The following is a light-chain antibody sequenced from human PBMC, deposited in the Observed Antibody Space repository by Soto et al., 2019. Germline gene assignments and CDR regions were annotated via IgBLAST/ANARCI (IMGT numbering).Light chain of an antibody. CDR1: QSINGN. J-gene: IGKJ3*01. V-gene: IGKV1-39*01. Sequence: DIQMTQSPSSLSASVGGTVTITCRASQSINGNLNWYQHKAGVAPKLLIYAASSLQSGAPSRFRGSGSGTHFTLTIGSLQPEDFATYYCQQRYDNLTCGPGTKVDIK. CDR2: AAS. CDR3: QQRYDNLT.